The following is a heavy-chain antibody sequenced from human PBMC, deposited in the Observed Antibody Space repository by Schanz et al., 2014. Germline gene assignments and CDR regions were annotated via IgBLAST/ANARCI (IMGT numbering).Heavy chain of an antibody. D-gene: IGHD3-10*01. CDR2: IKQDGSEK. Sequence: QLVGSGGGLIQPGGSLRLSCAASGFTFSSYWMSWVRQAPGKGLEWVANIKQDGSEKYYVDAVKGRFTISRDNAKNSMYLHMKSLRGEDTAVYYCARDNYYGSGSCAYWGQGTLVTVSS. J-gene: IGHJ4*02. CDR1: GFTFSSYW. CDR3: ARDNYYGSGSCAY. V-gene: IGHV3-7*04.